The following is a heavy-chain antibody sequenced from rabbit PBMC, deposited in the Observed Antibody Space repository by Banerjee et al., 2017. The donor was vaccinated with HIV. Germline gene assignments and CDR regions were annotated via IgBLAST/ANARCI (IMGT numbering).Heavy chain of an antibody. CDR2: INTGGRT. Sequence: VRQAPGKGLEWIGFINTGGRTVYATWAKGRFTVSKTSSTTVTLQMTSLTAADTATYFCAREESDGGGHLKLWGPGTLVTVS. J-gene: IGHJ4*01. CDR3: AREESDGGGHLKL. V-gene: IGHV1S40*01. D-gene: IGHD2-1*01.